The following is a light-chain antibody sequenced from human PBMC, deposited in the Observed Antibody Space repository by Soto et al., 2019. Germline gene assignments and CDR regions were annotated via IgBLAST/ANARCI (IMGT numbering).Light chain of an antibody. CDR3: QTWSTDIRV. J-gene: IGLJ3*02. CDR1: SGHNSYA. Sequence: QAVVTQPPSASASLGASVKLTCTLSSGHNSYAIAWHQQQPETGPRYLMKLNSDGSHSKGDGIPDRFSGSSSGAERYLTISSLQSEDEADYYCQTWSTDIRVFGGGTKLTVL. V-gene: IGLV4-69*01. CDR2: LNSDGSH.